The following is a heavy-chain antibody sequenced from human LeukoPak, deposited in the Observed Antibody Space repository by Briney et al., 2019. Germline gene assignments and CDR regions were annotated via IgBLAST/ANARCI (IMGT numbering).Heavy chain of an antibody. Sequence: SETLSLTCTVSGGSISSYYWSWIRQPPGKGLEWIGYIYYSGSTNYNPSLKSRVTISVDTSKNQFSLKLSSVTAADTAVYYCARVYLPYSSSWYVWFDPWGQGTLVTVSS. CDR3: ARVYLPYSSSWYVWFDP. D-gene: IGHD6-13*01. J-gene: IGHJ5*02. CDR2: IYYSGST. V-gene: IGHV4-59*01. CDR1: GGSISSYY.